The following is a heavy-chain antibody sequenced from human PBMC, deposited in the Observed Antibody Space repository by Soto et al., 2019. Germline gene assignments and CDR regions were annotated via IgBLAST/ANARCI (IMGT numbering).Heavy chain of an antibody. CDR2: ISGSGGST. V-gene: IGHV3-23*01. J-gene: IGHJ3*02. D-gene: IGHD3-22*01. Sequence: EVQLLESGGGLVQPGGSLRLSCAASGFTFSSYAMSWVRQAPGKGLEWVSAISGSGGSTYYADSVKGRFTISRDNSKNTLYLQMNSLRAEDTAVYYCAKDTSYDSSGYYLHDAFDIWGQGTMVTVSS. CDR1: GFTFSSYA. CDR3: AKDTSYDSSGYYLHDAFDI.